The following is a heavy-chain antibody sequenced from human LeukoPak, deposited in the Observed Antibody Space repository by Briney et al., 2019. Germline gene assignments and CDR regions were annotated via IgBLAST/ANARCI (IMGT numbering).Heavy chain of an antibody. Sequence: SETLSLTCTVSGGSISSSSYSWSWIRQPPGKGLEWIGYIYYSGSTNYNPSLKSRVTISVDTSKNQFSLKLSSVTAADTAVYYCARHVIFGYSSGWYDYWGQGTLVTVSS. CDR1: GGSISSSSYS. V-gene: IGHV4-61*05. CDR2: IYYSGST. CDR3: ARHVIFGYSSGWYDY. J-gene: IGHJ4*02. D-gene: IGHD6-19*01.